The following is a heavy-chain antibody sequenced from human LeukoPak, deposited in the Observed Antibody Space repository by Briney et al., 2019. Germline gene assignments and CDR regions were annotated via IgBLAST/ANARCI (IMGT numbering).Heavy chain of an antibody. J-gene: IGHJ1*01. CDR2: ISAYNSNT. CDR3: ARGPWEMIAATEVEYFQH. CDR1: GYTFTSYG. V-gene: IGHV1-18*01. D-gene: IGHD6-13*01. Sequence: PGGPVKVSCKASGYTFTSYGISWVRQAPGQGLEWMGWISAYNSNTNYAQKLQGRVTMTTDTSTSTAYMELRSLRSDDTAVYYCARGPWEMIAATEVEYFQHWGQGTLVTVSS.